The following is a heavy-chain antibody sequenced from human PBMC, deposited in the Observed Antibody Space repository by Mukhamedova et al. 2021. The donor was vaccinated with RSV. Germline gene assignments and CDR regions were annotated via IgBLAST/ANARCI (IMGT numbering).Heavy chain of an antibody. CDR3: ARDGKSGXCSGASCXXXDY. V-gene: IGHV3-21*01. Sequence: GWVASLSSSGDYIYYADSVKGRFXIYRDNSKKSLYLQMDSLRAEDTAVYYCARDGKSGXCSGASCXXXDYWGQGSLVTVSS. CDR2: LSSSGDYI. D-gene: IGHD2-15*01. J-gene: IGHJ4*02.